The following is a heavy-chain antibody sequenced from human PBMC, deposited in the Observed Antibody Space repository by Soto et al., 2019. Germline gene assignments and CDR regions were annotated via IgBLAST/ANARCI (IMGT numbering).Heavy chain of an antibody. D-gene: IGHD5-12*01. V-gene: IGHV4-34*01. J-gene: IGHJ4*02. CDR2: INHSGST. Sequence: SETLSLTCAVYGGSFSGYYWSWIRQPLGKGLEWIGEINHSGSTNYNPSLKSRVTISVDTSKNQFSLKLSSVTAADTAVYYCARGSEWLRPRHFDYWGQGTLVTVSS. CDR1: GGSFSGYY. CDR3: ARGSEWLRPRHFDY.